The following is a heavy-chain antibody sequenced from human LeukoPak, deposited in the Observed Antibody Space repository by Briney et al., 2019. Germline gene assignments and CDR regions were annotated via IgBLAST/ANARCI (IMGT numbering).Heavy chain of an antibody. Sequence: GGSLRLSCAASGFTFSDARMSWVRQAPGKGLVWVSRINSDGSSTSYADSVKGRFTISRDNAKNTLYLQMNSLRAEDTAMYYCARGSDCSGGSCYSYWYFDLWGRGTLVTVSS. CDR3: ARGSDCSGGSCYSYWYFDL. CDR2: INSDGSST. D-gene: IGHD2-15*01. J-gene: IGHJ2*01. CDR1: GFTFSDAR. V-gene: IGHV3-74*01.